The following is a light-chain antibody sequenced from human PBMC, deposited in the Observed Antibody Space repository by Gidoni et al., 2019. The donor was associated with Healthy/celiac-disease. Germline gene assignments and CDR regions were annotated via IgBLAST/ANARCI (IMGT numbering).Light chain of an antibody. Sequence: IQLTQSPSSLSASVGDRVTITCRASQGISSYLAWNQQKPGKAPKLLIYAASTLQSGVPSRFSGSGSGTDFTLTISSLQPEDFATYYCQQLNSYPPLFTFGPGTKVDIK. J-gene: IGKJ3*01. CDR1: QGISSY. CDR2: AAS. CDR3: QQLNSYPPLFT. V-gene: IGKV1-9*01.